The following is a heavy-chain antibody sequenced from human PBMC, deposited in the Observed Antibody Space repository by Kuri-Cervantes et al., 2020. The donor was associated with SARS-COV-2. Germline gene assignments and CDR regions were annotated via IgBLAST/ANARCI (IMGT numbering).Heavy chain of an antibody. CDR3: ARGRRRPIYDFYYYMDV. J-gene: IGHJ6*03. D-gene: IGHD2-15*01. CDR2: ISAYNGNT. CDR1: GGTFSSYA. Sequence: ASVKVSCKASGGTFSSYAISRVRQAPGQGLEWMGWISAYNGNTNYAQKLQGRVTMTTDTSTTTAYMELRSLRSDDTAVYYCARGRRRPIYDFYYYMDVWGKGTTVTVSS. V-gene: IGHV1-18*01.